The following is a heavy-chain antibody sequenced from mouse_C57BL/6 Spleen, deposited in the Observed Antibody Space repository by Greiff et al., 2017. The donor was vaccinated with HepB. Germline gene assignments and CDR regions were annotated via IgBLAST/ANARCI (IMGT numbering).Heavy chain of an antibody. CDR2: IDPETGGT. J-gene: IGHJ3*01. D-gene: IGHD3-3*01. CDR1: GYTFTDYE. V-gene: IGHV1-15*01. Sequence: VKLQESGAELVRPGASVTLSCKASGYTFTDYEMHWVKQTPVHGLEWIGAIDPETGGTAYNQKFKGKAILTADKSSSTAYMELRSLTSEDSAVYYCTRWGDAAYWGQGTLVTVSA. CDR3: TRWGDAAY.